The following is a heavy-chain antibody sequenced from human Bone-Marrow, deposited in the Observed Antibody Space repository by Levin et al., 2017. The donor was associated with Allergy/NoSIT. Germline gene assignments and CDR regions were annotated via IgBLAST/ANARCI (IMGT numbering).Heavy chain of an antibody. Sequence: SQTLSLTCSVSGGSISSGGHYWSWIRQHPGKGLEWIGYINYSGSTYYNPSLESRVTISVDTSKSQFSLKLTSVTAADTAVYYCAREGSKTLRWFDPWGQGTLVIVSS. CDR1: GGSISSGGHY. V-gene: IGHV4-31*03. J-gene: IGHJ5*02. CDR3: AREGSKTLRWFDP. CDR2: INYSGST. D-gene: IGHD3-10*01.